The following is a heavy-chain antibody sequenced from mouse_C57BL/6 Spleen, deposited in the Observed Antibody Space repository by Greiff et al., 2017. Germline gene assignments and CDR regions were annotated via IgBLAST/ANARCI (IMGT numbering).Heavy chain of an antibody. CDR3: ARLLLDYYYGSSFDY. Sequence: QVQLKQPGAELVKPGASVKLSCKASGYTFTSYWMHWVKQRPGRGLEWIGRIDPNSGGTKYNEKFKSKATLTVDKPSSTAYMQLSSLTSEDTAVYYCARLLLDYYYGSSFDYWGQGTTLTVSS. CDR2: IDPNSGGT. V-gene: IGHV1-72*01. CDR1: GYTFTSYW. D-gene: IGHD1-1*01. J-gene: IGHJ2*01.